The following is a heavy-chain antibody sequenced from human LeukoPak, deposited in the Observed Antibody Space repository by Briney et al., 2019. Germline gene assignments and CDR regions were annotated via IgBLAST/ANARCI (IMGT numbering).Heavy chain of an antibody. V-gene: IGHV3-7*01. CDR3: ARDLIVGATPGDY. CDR2: IKQDGSEK. CDR1: GFTFSSYW. D-gene: IGHD1-26*01. Sequence: PGGSLRLSFAASGFTFSSYWMSWVRQAPGKGLEWVANIKQDGSEKYYVDSVKGRFTISRDNAKNSLYLQMNSLRAEDTAVYYCARDLIVGATPGDYWGQGTLVTVSS. J-gene: IGHJ4*02.